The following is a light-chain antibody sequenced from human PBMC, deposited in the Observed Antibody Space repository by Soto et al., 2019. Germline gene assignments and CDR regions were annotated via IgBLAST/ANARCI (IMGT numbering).Light chain of an antibody. Sequence: QSVLTQPPSASGAPGQRVTISCSGSNSNIGRDNVYWYQHLPGTTPKLLIYRNNQRPSGVPDRFSGFKSGTSASLAISGLRSEDESDYDCAAWDDSLSGVVFGGGTTVTVL. J-gene: IGLJ2*01. CDR3: AAWDDSLSGVV. CDR2: RNN. CDR1: NSNIGRDN. V-gene: IGLV1-47*01.